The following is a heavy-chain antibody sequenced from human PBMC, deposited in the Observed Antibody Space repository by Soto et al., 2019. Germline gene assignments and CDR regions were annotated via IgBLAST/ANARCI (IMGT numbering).Heavy chain of an antibody. J-gene: IGHJ5*02. V-gene: IGHV1-69*12. CDR3: SRDRGPSSGYYPYWFDP. CDR1: GGTFSSYA. CDR2: IIPIFCTA. D-gene: IGHD3-22*01. Sequence: QVQLVQSGAEVKKPGSSVKVSCKASGGTFSSYAITWVRQAPGQGLEWMGGIIPIFCTANYAQKFQARVTITADESTSTAYMERSSLRSEDTAVYYWSRDRGPSSGYYPYWFDPWGQGTLVTVSS.